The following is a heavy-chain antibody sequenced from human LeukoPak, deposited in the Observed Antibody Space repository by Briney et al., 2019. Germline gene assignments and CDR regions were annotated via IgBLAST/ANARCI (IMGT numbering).Heavy chain of an antibody. CDR3: ARDRYEDSSWYNRLDY. D-gene: IGHD6-13*01. CDR1: GYTFTSYG. CDR2: ISAYNGDT. J-gene: IGHJ4*02. Sequence: GASVKVSCKASGYTFTSYGINWVRQAPGQGLEWMGWISAYNGDTNYAQKLQGRVTMTTDTSTSTAYMELRSLRSDDTAVYYCARDRYEDSSWYNRLDYWGQGTLVTVSS. V-gene: IGHV1-18*01.